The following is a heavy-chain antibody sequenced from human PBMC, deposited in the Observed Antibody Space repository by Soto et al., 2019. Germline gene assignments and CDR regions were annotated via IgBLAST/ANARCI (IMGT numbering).Heavy chain of an antibody. V-gene: IGHV1-8*01. CDR3: ARIEGQLGEYYYSGMDV. D-gene: IGHD6-13*01. CDR1: GYTFTSYH. CDR2: MNPNSGNT. J-gene: IGHJ6*02. Sequence: QVQLVQSGAEVKKPGASVKVSCKASGYTFTSYHINWVRQATGPGLEWMGWMNPNSGNTGYTQKFQDRVTMTTDASISTAYLEVTSLRSEDTAVYYCARIEGQLGEYYYSGMDVWGQGTTVTVSS.